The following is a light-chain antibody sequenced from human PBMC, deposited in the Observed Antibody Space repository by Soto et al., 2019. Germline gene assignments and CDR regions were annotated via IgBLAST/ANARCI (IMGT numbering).Light chain of an antibody. CDR3: QQYGSSPET. CDR1: QSVSSSY. J-gene: IGKJ1*01. Sequence: ENGLSQSPGTLSLSQGERATLSCRASQSVSSSYLAWYQQKPGQAPRLLIYGASSRATGIPDRFSGSGSGTDFTLTISRLEPEDFAVYYCQQYGSSPETFGQGTKVDIK. V-gene: IGKV3-20*01. CDR2: GAS.